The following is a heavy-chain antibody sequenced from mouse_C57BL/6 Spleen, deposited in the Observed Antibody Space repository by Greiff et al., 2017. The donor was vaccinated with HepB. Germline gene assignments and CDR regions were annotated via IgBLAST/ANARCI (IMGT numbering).Heavy chain of an antibody. CDR2: INPYNGGT. CDR1: GYTFTDYY. Sequence: EVQRVESGPVLVKPGASVKMSCKASGYTFTDYYMNWVKQSHGKSLEWIGVINPYNGGTSYNQKFKGKATLTVDKSSSTAYMELNSLTSEDSAVYYCARWATTVVPDYWGQGTTLTVSS. V-gene: IGHV1-19*01. J-gene: IGHJ2*01. CDR3: ARWATTVVPDY. D-gene: IGHD1-1*01.